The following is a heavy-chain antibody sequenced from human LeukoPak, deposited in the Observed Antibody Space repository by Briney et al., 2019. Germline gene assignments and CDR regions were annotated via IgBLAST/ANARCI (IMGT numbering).Heavy chain of an antibody. D-gene: IGHD3-22*01. CDR3: ATRTYCYDSSGYLYFDY. J-gene: IGHJ4*02. CDR1: GYSFTSYW. Sequence: GESLKISCKGSGYSFTSYWIGWVRQMPGKGLEWMGIIYPGDSDTRYSPSFQGQVTISADKSISTAYLQWSSLKASDTAMYYCATRTYCYDSSGYLYFDYWGQGTLVTVSS. CDR2: IYPGDSDT. V-gene: IGHV5-51*01.